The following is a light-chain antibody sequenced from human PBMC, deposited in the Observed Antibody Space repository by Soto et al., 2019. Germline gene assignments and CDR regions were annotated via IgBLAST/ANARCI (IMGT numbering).Light chain of an antibody. CDR3: QQYGSSSWT. CDR1: QSVSSSY. J-gene: IGKJ1*01. V-gene: IGKV3-20*01. CDR2: GAS. Sequence: EIVLTQSPGTLSLSPGERATLSGRASQSVSSSYLAWYQQKPGQAPRLLIYGASSRATGIPDRFSGSGSGTDFTLTISRLEPEDFAVYYCQQYGSSSWTFGQGTKVDIK.